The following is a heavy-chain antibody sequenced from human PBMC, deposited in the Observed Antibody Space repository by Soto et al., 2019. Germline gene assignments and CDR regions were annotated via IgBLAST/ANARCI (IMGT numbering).Heavy chain of an antibody. CDR2: IIPIFGTA. D-gene: IGHD3-3*01. CDR3: ARDRRKRITIFGVVITGRSYYYYYGMDV. CDR1: GGTFSSYA. Sequence: GASVKVSCKASGGTFSSYAISWVRQAPGQGLEWMGGIIPIFGTANYAQKFQGRVTITADESTSTAYMELSSLRSEDTAVYYCARDRRKRITIFGVVITGRSYYYYYGMDVWGQGTTVTVSS. J-gene: IGHJ6*02. V-gene: IGHV1-69*13.